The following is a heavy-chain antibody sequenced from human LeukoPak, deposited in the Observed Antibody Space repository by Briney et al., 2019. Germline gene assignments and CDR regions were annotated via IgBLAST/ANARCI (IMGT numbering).Heavy chain of an antibody. CDR3: AREPGDNNWYNFDS. V-gene: IGHV4-59*11. CDR2: IHGGGST. Sequence: SETLSLTCTVSGGSMRGHHWNWIRQPPGKGLEYVANIHGGGSTNYNPSLQSRVTISIDTSKKQFSLNLRSVTAADTAVYYCAREPGDNNWYNFDSWGQGTLVTVSS. CDR1: GGSMRGHH. D-gene: IGHD1-1*01. J-gene: IGHJ4*02.